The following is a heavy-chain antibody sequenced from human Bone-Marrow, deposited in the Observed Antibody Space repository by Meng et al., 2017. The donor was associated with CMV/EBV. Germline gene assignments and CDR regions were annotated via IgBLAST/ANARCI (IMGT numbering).Heavy chain of an antibody. V-gene: IGHV3-23*01. CDR2: INGRGNNT. D-gene: IGHD3-22*01. Sequence: GGPLRLSCTASGFTFSDYAMNWFRQVPGKGLERGSAINGRGNNTYYADSVKGRFTIPRDNSKNTLFLQMNSLRAEDTAVYYCAKRGSYYYDSSGYYIPSPFDHWGQGTLVTVSS. CDR1: GFTFSDYA. J-gene: IGHJ4*02. CDR3: AKRGSYYYDSSGYYIPSPFDH.